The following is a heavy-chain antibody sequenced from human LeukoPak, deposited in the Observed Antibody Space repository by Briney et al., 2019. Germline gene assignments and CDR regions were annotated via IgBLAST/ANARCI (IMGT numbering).Heavy chain of an antibody. V-gene: IGHV3-7*01. CDR3: ARDLIVVVPAAPSDYYYSMDV. CDR1: GFTFSSYW. J-gene: IGHJ6*02. D-gene: IGHD2-2*01. Sequence: GGSLRLTCAASGFTFSSYWMSWVRQAPGKGLEWVANIKQDGSEKYYVDSVKGRFTISRDNAKNSLYLQMNSLRAEDTAVYYCARDLIVVVPAAPSDYYYSMDVWGQGTTVTVSS. CDR2: IKQDGSEK.